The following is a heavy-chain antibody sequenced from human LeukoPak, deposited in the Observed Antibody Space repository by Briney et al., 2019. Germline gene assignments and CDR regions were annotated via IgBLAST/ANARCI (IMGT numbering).Heavy chain of an antibody. Sequence: SGGSLRLSCAASGFTFSDHYMDWVRQAPGKGLEWVGRAKNKADSYTIEYAAPVRGRFTISRDDSKNSLYLQMNSLKTEDTAVYYCVKDSSFWTFDYWGQGTLVTVSS. D-gene: IGHD6-6*01. V-gene: IGHV3-72*01. CDR3: VKDSSFWTFDY. J-gene: IGHJ4*02. CDR1: GFTFSDHY. CDR2: AKNKADSYTI.